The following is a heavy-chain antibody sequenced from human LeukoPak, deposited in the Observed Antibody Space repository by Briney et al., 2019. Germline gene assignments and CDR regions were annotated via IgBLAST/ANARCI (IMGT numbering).Heavy chain of an antibody. CDR3: ARAGPRRDGNNLDY. V-gene: IGHV4-59*02. Sequence: SETLSLTCTVSAGSVSNYYWSWIRQPPGKGLEWIGFIHSSGTTYYNPSLKSRATISKDTSKNQFSLKLSSVTAADTAVYYCARAGPRRDGNNLDYWGQGTLVTVSS. CDR2: IHSSGTT. CDR1: AGSVSNYY. J-gene: IGHJ4*02. D-gene: IGHD5-24*01.